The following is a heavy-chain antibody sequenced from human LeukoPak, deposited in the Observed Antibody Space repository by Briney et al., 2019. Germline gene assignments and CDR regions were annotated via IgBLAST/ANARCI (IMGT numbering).Heavy chain of an antibody. CDR3: ARGIAVAGTNWFDP. D-gene: IGHD6-19*01. V-gene: IGHV5-51*01. Sequence: GESLKISCKGSGYTFTTYWIGWVRQMPGKGLEWMGIIYPGDSDTVCSPPFQGQVTMSVDKSISTAYLHWSSLKASDTATYYCARGIAVAGTNWFDPWGQGTLVTVSS. J-gene: IGHJ5*02. CDR2: IYPGDSDT. CDR1: GYTFTTYW.